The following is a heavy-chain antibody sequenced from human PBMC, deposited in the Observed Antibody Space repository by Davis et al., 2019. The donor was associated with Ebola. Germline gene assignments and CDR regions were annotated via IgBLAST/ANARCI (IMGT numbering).Heavy chain of an antibody. D-gene: IGHD6-13*01. CDR1: GYTFTSYG. Sequence: AASVKVSCKASGYTFTSYGISWVRQAPGQGLEWMGWISAYNGNTNYAQKLQGRVTMTTDTSTSTAYMELRSLRSDDTAVYYYARDGQQQLLVDTWFDPWGQGTLVTVSS. CDR2: ISAYNGNT. CDR3: ARDGQQQLLVDTWFDP. J-gene: IGHJ5*02. V-gene: IGHV1-18*01.